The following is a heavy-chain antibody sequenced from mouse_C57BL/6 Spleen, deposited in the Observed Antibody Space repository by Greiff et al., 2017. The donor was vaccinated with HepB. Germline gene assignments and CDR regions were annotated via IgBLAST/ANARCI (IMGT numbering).Heavy chain of an antibody. J-gene: IGHJ2*01. CDR3: ARGDTTVVDY. D-gene: IGHD1-1*01. V-gene: IGHV1-81*01. CDR1: GYTFTSYG. CDR2: IYPRSGNT. Sequence: QVQLQQSGAELARPGASVKLSCKASGYTFTSYGISWVKQRTGQGLEWIGEIYPRSGNTCYNEKFKGKATLTADKSSSTAYMELRSLTSEDSAVYFCARGDTTVVDYWGQGTTLTVSS.